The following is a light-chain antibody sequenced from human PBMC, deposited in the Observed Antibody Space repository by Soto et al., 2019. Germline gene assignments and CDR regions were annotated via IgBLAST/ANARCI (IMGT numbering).Light chain of an antibody. V-gene: IGKV1-27*01. CDR1: QGINNY. Sequence: DIQMTQSPSSLSASVGDRVTITFRASQGINNYLAWYQQKPGKIPKLLIYDASTLQSGVPSRFGGSGSGTDFTLTIRRLQPEDVATYYFQKSAGAPQIPFGPGPKVDIK. CDR2: DAS. CDR3: QKSAGAPQIP. J-gene: IGKJ3*01.